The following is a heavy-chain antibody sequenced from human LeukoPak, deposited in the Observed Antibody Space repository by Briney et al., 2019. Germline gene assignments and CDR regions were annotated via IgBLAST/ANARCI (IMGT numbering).Heavy chain of an antibody. CDR3: ARAPGEIGFDY. Sequence: SVKVSCKASGGTFSSYAISWVRQAPGQGLKWMGRIIPIFGTANYAQKFQGRGTITTDESTSTAYMELSSLRSEDTALYYCARAPGEIGFDYWGQGTLVTVSS. D-gene: IGHD3-16*01. V-gene: IGHV1-69*05. CDR1: GGTFSSYA. J-gene: IGHJ4*02. CDR2: IIPIFGTA.